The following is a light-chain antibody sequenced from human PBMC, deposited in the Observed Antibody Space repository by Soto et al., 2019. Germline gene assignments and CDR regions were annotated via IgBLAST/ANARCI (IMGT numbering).Light chain of an antibody. J-gene: IGLJ1*01. CDR1: SSDVGGYKY. Sequence: QSVLTQPASVSGSPGQSIAISCTGTSSDVGGYKYVSWYQQHPGKAPKLVIYDVSNRPSGVSDRFSGSKSGNTASLTISGLQAEDGCDFYCSSYTGTSTYVFGTGTKVTVL. CDR3: SSYTGTSTYV. V-gene: IGLV2-14*01. CDR2: DVS.